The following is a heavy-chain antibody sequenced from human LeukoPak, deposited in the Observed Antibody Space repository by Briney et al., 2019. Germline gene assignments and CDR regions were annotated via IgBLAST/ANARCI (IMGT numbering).Heavy chain of an antibody. V-gene: IGHV4-34*01. D-gene: IGHD1-26*01. CDR2: INHSGST. CDR3: ARDKREPRYAFDI. J-gene: IGHJ3*02. CDR1: GGSFSGYY. Sequence: SETLSLTCAVNGGSFSGYYWSWIRQPPGKGLEWIGEINHSGSTNYNPSLKSRVTISVDTSKNQFSLKLSSVTAADTAVYYCARDKREPRYAFDIWGQGTMVTVSS.